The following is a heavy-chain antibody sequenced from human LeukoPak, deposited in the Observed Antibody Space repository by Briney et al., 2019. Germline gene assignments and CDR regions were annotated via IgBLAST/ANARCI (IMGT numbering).Heavy chain of an antibody. CDR2: IYYSGNT. Sequence: SETLSLTCTVSGXSASSGGYYWSWIRQHPGKGLEWIGYIYYSGNTYYNPSLKSRVTISVDTSKNQFSLKLSSVTAADTAVYYCARVIAAAGTDYWGQGTLVTVSS. CDR3: ARVIAAAGTDY. CDR1: GXSASSGGYY. V-gene: IGHV4-31*03. D-gene: IGHD6-13*01. J-gene: IGHJ4*02.